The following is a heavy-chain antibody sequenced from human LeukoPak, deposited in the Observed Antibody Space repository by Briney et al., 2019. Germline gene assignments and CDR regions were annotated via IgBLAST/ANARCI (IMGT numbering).Heavy chain of an antibody. CDR1: GFTFSSYE. J-gene: IGHJ4*02. D-gene: IGHD3-10*01. V-gene: IGHV3-48*03. CDR3: AREIRGFFDY. CDR2: ISSSGGTI. Sequence: GGSLRLSCAASGFTFSSYEMNWVRQAPGKGLEWVSYISSSGGTIYYADSVKGRFTISRDNAKNSLYLQMNSLRAEDTAVYYCAREIRGFFDYWGQGTLVTVSS.